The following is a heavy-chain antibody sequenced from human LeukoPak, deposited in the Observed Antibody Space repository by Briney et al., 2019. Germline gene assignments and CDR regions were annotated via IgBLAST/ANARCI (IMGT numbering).Heavy chain of an antibody. CDR1: GGSFSGYY. D-gene: IGHD2/OR15-2a*01. CDR3: ARGVLRVGFDY. V-gene: IGHV4-34*01. Sequence: SETLSLTCAVYGGSFSGYYWSWIRQPPGKGLEWTGEINHSGSTNYNPSLKSRVTISVDTSKNQFSLKLSSVTAADTAVYYCARGVLRVGFDYWGQGTLVTVSS. J-gene: IGHJ4*02. CDR2: INHSGST.